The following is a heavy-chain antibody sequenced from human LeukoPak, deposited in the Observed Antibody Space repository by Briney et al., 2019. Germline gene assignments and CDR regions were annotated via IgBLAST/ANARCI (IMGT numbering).Heavy chain of an antibody. CDR2: IYTRGST. D-gene: IGHD2-21*02. J-gene: IGHJ6*03. CDR1: GGSISNYY. CDR3: ARVTCGGDCRAHYYYYYMDV. Sequence: SETLSLTCTVSGGSISNYYWNWIRQPPGKGLEWIGRIYTRGSTKYTPSLKSRVTMSVDTSKNQFSLKLSSVTAADTAVYYCARVTCGGDCRAHYYYYYMDVWGKGTTVTISS. V-gene: IGHV4-4*07.